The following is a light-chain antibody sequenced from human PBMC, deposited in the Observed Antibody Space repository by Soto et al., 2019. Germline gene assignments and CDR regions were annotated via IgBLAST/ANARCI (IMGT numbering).Light chain of an antibody. CDR3: KQYNSYYPK. CDR2: KAS. Sequence: DIQMPQSPSSLSAPVVDRVPITCRASQSISTWLAWYQQEPGKAPKLMIHKASSLQSGVPSRFSGSGSGTDFTLTISSMQPDDFATYYCKQYNSYYPKFGKGTKVDIK. V-gene: IGKV1-5*03. CDR1: QSISTW. J-gene: IGKJ1*01.